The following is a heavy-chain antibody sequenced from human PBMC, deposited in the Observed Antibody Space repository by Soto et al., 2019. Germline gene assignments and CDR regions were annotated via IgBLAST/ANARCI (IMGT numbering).Heavy chain of an antibody. CDR1: GFTFSSYG. J-gene: IGHJ4*02. D-gene: IGHD5-18*01. V-gene: IGHV3-30*03. CDR2: ISYDGSNK. Sequence: GGSLRLSCAASGFTFSSYGMHWVRQAPGKGLEWVAVISYDGSNKYYADSVKGRFTISRDNSKNTLYLQMNSLRAEDTAVYYCARSPGLGYSYGPYFDYWGQGTLVTVSS. CDR3: ARSPGLGYSYGPYFDY.